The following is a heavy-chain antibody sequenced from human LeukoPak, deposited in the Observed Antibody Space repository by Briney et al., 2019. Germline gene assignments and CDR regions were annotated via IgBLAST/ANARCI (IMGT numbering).Heavy chain of an antibody. CDR3: AREGYYDFWSGYYFFRNYYYYGMDV. J-gene: IGHJ6*02. CDR2: INAGNGNT. Sequence: GASVKVSCKDSGYTFTSYAMHWVRQAPGQRLEWMGWINAGNGNTKYSQKFQGRVTITRDTSASTAYMELSSLRSEDTAVYYCAREGYYDFWSGYYFFRNYYYYGMDVWGQGTTVTVSS. D-gene: IGHD3-3*01. CDR1: GYTFTSYA. V-gene: IGHV1-3*01.